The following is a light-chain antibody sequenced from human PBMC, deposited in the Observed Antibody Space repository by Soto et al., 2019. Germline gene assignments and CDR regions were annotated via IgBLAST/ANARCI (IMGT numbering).Light chain of an antibody. CDR1: SSNIGAGYD. J-gene: IGLJ1*01. CDR3: PSYASSLSDV. Sequence: QSVLTQPPSVSGAPGQRVTISCTGSSSNIGAGYDVHWYQQLPGTDPKLLIYGNSNRPSGVPDRFSGSKSGTSASLAITGRQAEHAADYYCPSYASSLSDVFGTGTKLTVL. CDR2: GNS. V-gene: IGLV1-40*01.